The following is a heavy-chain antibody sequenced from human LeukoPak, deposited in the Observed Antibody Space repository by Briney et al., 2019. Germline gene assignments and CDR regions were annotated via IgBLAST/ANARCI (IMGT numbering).Heavy chain of an antibody. Sequence: ASVKVSCTASGGTFSSYAISWVRQAPGQGLEWMGGTIPIFGTANYAQKFQGRVMITADESTSTAYMELSSLRSEDTAVYYCARGLQSGFSPLLQYWGQGTLVTVSS. V-gene: IGHV1-69*13. CDR3: ARGLQSGFSPLLQY. CDR2: TIPIFGTA. D-gene: IGHD3-3*01. CDR1: GGTFSSYA. J-gene: IGHJ4*02.